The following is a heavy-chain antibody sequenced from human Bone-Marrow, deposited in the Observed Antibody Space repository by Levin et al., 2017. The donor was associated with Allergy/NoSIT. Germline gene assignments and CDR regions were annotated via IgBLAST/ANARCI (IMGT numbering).Heavy chain of an antibody. D-gene: IGHD1-14*01. J-gene: IGHJ4*02. CDR2: INHVGGA. Sequence: PGGSLRLSCAISGGSFSGYYWTWIRQPPGKGLEWIGEINHVGGANYRPSLKSRVTLSVDTSKNQFSLTLSSVTAADTPLYFCSRGRTVTVWGQGTLVTVSS. CDR3: SRGRTVTV. CDR1: GGSFSGYY. V-gene: IGHV4-34*01.